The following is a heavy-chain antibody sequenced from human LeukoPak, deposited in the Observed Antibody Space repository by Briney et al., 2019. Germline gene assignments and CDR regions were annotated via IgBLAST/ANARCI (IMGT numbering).Heavy chain of an antibody. J-gene: IGHJ4*02. Sequence: SETLSLTCTVSGGSISSSSYYWGWIRQPPGKGLEWIGSIYYSGSTYYNPSLKSRVTISVDTSKNQFSLKLSSVTAADTAVYYCARDSHESYYYGSGSPHADYWGQGTLVTVSS. CDR2: IYYSGST. D-gene: IGHD3-10*01. CDR1: GGSISSSSYY. V-gene: IGHV4-39*07. CDR3: ARDSHESYYYGSGSPHADY.